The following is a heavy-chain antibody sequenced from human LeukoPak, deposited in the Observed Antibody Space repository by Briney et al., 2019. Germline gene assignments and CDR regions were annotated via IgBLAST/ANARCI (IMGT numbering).Heavy chain of an antibody. Sequence: ASVTVSCTASGYTFTSYYMHWVRQAPGQGLEWMGIINPSGGSTSYAQKFQGRVTMTRDTSTSTAYMELRSLRSDDTAVYYCARDRRVAHDLDYWGQGTPVTVSS. V-gene: IGHV1-46*01. J-gene: IGHJ4*02. D-gene: IGHD2-21*01. CDR2: INPSGGST. CDR1: GYTFTSYY. CDR3: ARDRRVAHDLDY.